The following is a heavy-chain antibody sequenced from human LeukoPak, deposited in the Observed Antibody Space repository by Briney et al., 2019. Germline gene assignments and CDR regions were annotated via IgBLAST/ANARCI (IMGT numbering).Heavy chain of an antibody. CDR3: ARVRTMIYYYYMDV. J-gene: IGHJ6*03. D-gene: IGHD3-22*01. CDR1: GGSFSGYY. CDR2: INHSGST. V-gene: IGHV4-34*01. Sequence: TSETLSLTCAVYGGSFSGYYWSWIRQPPGKGLEWIGEINHSGSTNYNPSLKSRVTISVDTSKNQFSLKLSSVTAADTAVYYCARVRTMIYYYYMDVWGKGTTVTVSS.